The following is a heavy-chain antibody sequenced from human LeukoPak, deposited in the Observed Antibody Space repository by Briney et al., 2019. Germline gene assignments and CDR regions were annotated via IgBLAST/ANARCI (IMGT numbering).Heavy chain of an antibody. V-gene: IGHV4-31*03. Sequence: PSETLSLTCTVSGGSIGSTTYYWSWIRQHPGKGLEWIGYIYYSGSTYYNPSLKSRVTISVDTSKNQFSLKLTSVTAADTAVYYCARVGGRGVLRYFDRKTYYFDYWGQGTLVTVSS. D-gene: IGHD3-9*01. CDR1: GGSIGSTTYY. CDR2: IYYSGST. J-gene: IGHJ4*02. CDR3: ARVGGRGVLRYFDRKTYYFDY.